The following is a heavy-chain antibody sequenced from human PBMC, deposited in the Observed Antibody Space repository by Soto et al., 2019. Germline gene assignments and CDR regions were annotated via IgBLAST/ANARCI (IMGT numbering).Heavy chain of an antibody. CDR1: GVSVSSGSYY. CDR3: ARDTRYFDWLLDYYAMDV. D-gene: IGHD3-9*01. J-gene: IGHJ6*04. CDR2: IYYTRST. Sequence: PSETLSLPCTVSGVSGVSVSSGSYYWSWIRKTTGKDLDVIVYIYYTRSTNYNPSLKSRVTLSVDTSRNQFSLKLRSVTAADTAVYYFARDTRYFDWLLDYYAMDVWGKGTTVTVSS. V-gene: IGHV4-61*01.